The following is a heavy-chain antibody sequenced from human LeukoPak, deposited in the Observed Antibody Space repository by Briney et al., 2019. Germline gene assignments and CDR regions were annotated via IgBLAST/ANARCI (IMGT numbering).Heavy chain of an antibody. J-gene: IGHJ3*02. CDR3: AGGGRDPRDAFDI. D-gene: IGHD3-16*01. CDR2: INPNSGGT. Sequence: GASVKVSCKASGYTFIGYSMFWVRQAPGQGLEWMGWINPNSGGTNYAQKFQGRITMTRDTSVSTDYMDPSRLRSDDTAVYYCAGGGRDPRDAFDIWGQGTMVTVSS. V-gene: IGHV1-2*02. CDR1: GYTFIGYS.